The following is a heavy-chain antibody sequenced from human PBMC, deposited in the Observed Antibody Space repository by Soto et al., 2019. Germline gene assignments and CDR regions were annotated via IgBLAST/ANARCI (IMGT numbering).Heavy chain of an antibody. CDR2: INAGNGNT. V-gene: IGHV1-3*01. Sequence: ASVKVSCKASGYTFTSYAMHWVRQAPGQRLEWMGWINAGNGNTKYSQKFQGRVTITRDTSASTAYMELSSLRSEDTAVYYCARDGCSSTSCYTYYYYGMGVWGQGTTVTVSS. CDR1: GYTFTSYA. CDR3: ARDGCSSTSCYTYYYYGMGV. J-gene: IGHJ6*02. D-gene: IGHD2-2*02.